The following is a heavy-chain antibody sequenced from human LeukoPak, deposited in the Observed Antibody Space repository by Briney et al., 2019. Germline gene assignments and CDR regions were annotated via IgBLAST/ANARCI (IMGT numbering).Heavy chain of an antibody. CDR1: GFTFSSYA. D-gene: IGHD3-3*01. CDR3: ARVAIFGVVTISPPDY. CDR2: ISYDGSNK. J-gene: IGHJ4*02. V-gene: IGHV3-30-3*01. Sequence: GRSLRLSCAASGFTFSSYAMHWVRQAPGKGLEWVAVISYDGSNKYYADSVKGRFTISRDNSKNTLYLQMNSLRAEDTAVYYCARVAIFGVVTISPPDYWGQGTLVTVSS.